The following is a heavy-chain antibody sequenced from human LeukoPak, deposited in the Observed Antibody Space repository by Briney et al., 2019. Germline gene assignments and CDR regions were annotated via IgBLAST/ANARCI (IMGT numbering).Heavy chain of an antibody. J-gene: IGHJ4*02. CDR2: IYYSGST. V-gene: IGHV4-31*03. Sequence: SETLSLTCTVSGGSISSGGYYWSWIRQHPGKGLEWIGYIYYSGSTYYNPSLKSRVTISVDTSKNQFSLKLSSVTAADTAVYYCASNNGDYPEYYFDYWGQGTLVTASS. CDR3: ASNNGDYPEYYFDY. D-gene: IGHD4-17*01. CDR1: GGSISSGGYY.